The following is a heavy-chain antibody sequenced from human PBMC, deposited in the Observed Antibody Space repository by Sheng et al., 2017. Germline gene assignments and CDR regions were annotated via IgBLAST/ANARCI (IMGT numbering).Heavy chain of an antibody. J-gene: IGHJ4*02. V-gene: IGHV1-69*13. Sequence: QVQLVQSGAEVKKPGSSVKVSCKASGGTFSTYAISWVRQAPGQGLEWMGGIIPIFGTTNYAQNFQGRVTITADESTSTAYMELSSLRSNDTAVYFCARVGGEWNGYGDSWGQGTLVIVSS. CDR1: GGTFSTYA. D-gene: IGHD5-12*01. CDR3: ARVGGEWNGYGDS. CDR2: IIPIFGTT.